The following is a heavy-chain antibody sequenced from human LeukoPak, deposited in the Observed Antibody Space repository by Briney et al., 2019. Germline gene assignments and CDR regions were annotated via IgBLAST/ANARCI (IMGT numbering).Heavy chain of an antibody. V-gene: IGHV1-8*02. CDR3: ARGALEYYYGAGSYYSFDP. J-gene: IGHJ5*02. CDR2: MNPNSGNT. Sequence: ASVTMTCKASAYTFTGYYMHWVRQPPAQGLEWMGWMNPNSGNTGYAQKFQGRVSMTRNTSITTAYMELSGLRSEDTAVDYCARGALEYYYGAGSYYSFDPWGQGTLVTVSS. D-gene: IGHD3-10*01. CDR1: AYTFTGYY.